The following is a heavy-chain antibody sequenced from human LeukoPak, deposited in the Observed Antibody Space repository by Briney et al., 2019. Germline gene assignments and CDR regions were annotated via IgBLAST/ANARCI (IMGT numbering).Heavy chain of an antibody. D-gene: IGHD3-3*01. CDR2: INPNSGGT. V-gene: IGHV1-2*06. J-gene: IGHJ4*02. CDR3: ARDTHSRFLEWFV. Sequence: ASVKVSCKASGYTFTGYYMHWVRQAPGQGLEWMGRINPNSGGTNYAQKFQGRVTMTRHTSISTAYMELSRLRSDDTAVYYCARDTHSRFLEWFVWGQGTLVTVSS. CDR1: GYTFTGYY.